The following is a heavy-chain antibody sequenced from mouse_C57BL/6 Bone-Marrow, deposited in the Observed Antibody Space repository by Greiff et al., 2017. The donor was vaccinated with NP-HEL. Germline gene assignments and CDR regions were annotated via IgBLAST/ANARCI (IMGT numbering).Heavy chain of an antibody. V-gene: IGHV5-6-2*01. CDR3: ARNWERVSWFAY. Sequence: DVMLVESGGGLVKPGGSLKLSCAASGFTFSSYDMSWVRKTPEKRLELVAAINSDGGSTYYPDTMERRFIISRDNTKKTLYLQMSSLRSEDTALYYCARNWERVSWFAYWGQGTLVTVSA. D-gene: IGHD4-1*01. J-gene: IGHJ3*01. CDR2: INSDGGST. CDR1: GFTFSSYD.